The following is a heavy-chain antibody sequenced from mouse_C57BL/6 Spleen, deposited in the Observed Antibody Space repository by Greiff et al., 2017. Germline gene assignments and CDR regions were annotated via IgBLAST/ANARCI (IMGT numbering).Heavy chain of an antibody. Sequence: DVKLVESGGGLVKPGGSLKLSCAASGFTFSDYGMHWVRQAPEKGLGWVAYISSGSSTIYYADTVKGRFTISRDNAKNTLFLQMTSLRSEDTAMYYCAREVTMVTSVFDYWGQGTTLTVSS. CDR3: AREVTMVTSVFDY. CDR2: ISSGSSTI. V-gene: IGHV5-17*01. CDR1: GFTFSDYG. D-gene: IGHD2-12*01. J-gene: IGHJ2*01.